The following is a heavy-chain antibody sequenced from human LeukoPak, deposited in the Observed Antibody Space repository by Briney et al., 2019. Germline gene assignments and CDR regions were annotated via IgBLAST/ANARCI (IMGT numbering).Heavy chain of an antibody. CDR3: ARDLEFGELLYPYLFDP. CDR2: INSDGGST. J-gene: IGHJ5*02. D-gene: IGHD3-10*01. CDR1: GFTFSSYW. V-gene: IGHV3-74*01. Sequence: GGSLRLSCAASGFTFSSYWMHWVRQAPGKGLVWVSRINSDGGSTSYTDSVKGRFTISRDNSKNTLYLQMNSLRAEDTAVYYCARDLEFGELLYPYLFDPWGQGTLVTVSS.